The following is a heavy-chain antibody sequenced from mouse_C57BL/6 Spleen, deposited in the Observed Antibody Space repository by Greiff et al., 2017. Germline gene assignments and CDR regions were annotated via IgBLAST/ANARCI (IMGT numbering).Heavy chain of an antibody. V-gene: IGHV1-72*01. CDR1: GYTFTSYW. CDR2: IDPNSGGK. Sequence: QVQLQQPGAELVKPGASVKLSCKASGYTFTSYWMHWVKQRPGRGLEWIGRIDPNSGGKKYNEKFKSKATLTVDKPSSTVYMQLSSLTSEDSAVYYCARECGGCDVGYFDYWGQGTTLTVSS. CDR3: ARECGGCDVGYFDY. D-gene: IGHD3-3*01. J-gene: IGHJ2*01.